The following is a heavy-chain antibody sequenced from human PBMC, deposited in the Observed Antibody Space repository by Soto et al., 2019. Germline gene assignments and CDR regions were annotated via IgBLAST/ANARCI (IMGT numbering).Heavy chain of an antibody. V-gene: IGHV1-69*13. CDR1: GGTFSSYA. J-gene: IGHJ6*02. CDR3: ARDEGRWLEYYYYYYGMDV. Sequence: GASVKVSCKASGGTFSSYAISWVRQAPGQGLEWMGGIIPIFGTANYAQKFQGRVTITADESTSTAYMELSSLRSEDRAVYYCARDEGRWLEYYYYYYGMDVWGQGTTVTVSS. CDR2: IIPIFGTA. D-gene: IGHD6-19*01.